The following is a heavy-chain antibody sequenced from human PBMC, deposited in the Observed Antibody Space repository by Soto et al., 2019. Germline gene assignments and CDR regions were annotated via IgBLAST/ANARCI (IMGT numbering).Heavy chain of an antibody. V-gene: IGHV4-61*01. CDR1: GGSVSSGNYY. Sequence: QVQLQESGPGLVKPSETLSLTYTVSGGSVSSGNYYWSWIRQPPGKGLEWIGNIYYDGSTYYSPSLKSRVTIAADTSKTEFSLKRNSVTAAYTAVYYCARDSGAYQPFHSWGPGTLVTVSA. D-gene: IGHD1-26*01. J-gene: IGHJ4*02. CDR3: ARDSGAYQPFHS. CDR2: IYYDGST.